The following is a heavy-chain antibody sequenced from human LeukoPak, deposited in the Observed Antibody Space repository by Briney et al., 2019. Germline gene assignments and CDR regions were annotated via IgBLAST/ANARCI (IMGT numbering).Heavy chain of an antibody. J-gene: IGHJ4*02. Sequence: ASVKVSCKASGGTFSSYAISWVRQAPGQGLEWMGGIIPIFGTANYAQKFQGRVTITADESTSTAYMELSGLRSEDTAVYYCARGNGDFWRFDYWGQGTLVTVSS. CDR1: GGTFSSYA. D-gene: IGHD3-3*01. CDR3: ARGNGDFWRFDY. CDR2: IIPIFGTA. V-gene: IGHV1-69*13.